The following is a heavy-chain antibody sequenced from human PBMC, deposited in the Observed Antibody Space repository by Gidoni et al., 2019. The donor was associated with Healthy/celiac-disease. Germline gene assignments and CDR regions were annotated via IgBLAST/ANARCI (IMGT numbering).Heavy chain of an antibody. CDR1: GLTVRNAW. V-gene: IGHV3-15*01. Sequence: EVQLLESGGGLVKPWGSLRLSCSASGLTVRNAWMSWVRQDPGKGLEWVGRIKSKTDGGTTDYAAPVKGRFTISRDDSKNTLYLQMNSLKTEDTAVYYCTTYCTNGVCRLDYWGQGTLVTVSS. CDR2: IKSKTDGGTT. CDR3: TTYCTNGVCRLDY. D-gene: IGHD2-8*01. J-gene: IGHJ4*02.